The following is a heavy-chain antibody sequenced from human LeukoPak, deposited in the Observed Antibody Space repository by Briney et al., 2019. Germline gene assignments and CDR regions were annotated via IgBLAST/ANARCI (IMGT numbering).Heavy chain of an antibody. V-gene: IGHV3-21*01. Sequence: GGSLRLSCAASGFTFSSYSMNWVRQAPGKGLEWVSSISSSSSYIYYADSVKGRFTISRDNDKNSLYLQMNSLRAEDTAVYYCARDKVVIDAFDIWGQGTMVTVSS. CDR2: ISSSSSYI. J-gene: IGHJ3*02. D-gene: IGHD2-21*01. CDR1: GFTFSSYS. CDR3: ARDKVVIDAFDI.